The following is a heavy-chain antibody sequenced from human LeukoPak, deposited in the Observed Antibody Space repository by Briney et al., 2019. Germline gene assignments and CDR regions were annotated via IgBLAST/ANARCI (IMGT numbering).Heavy chain of an antibody. J-gene: IGHJ4*02. CDR1: GGSISSYY. D-gene: IGHD5-12*01. CDR3: AKDLSIVATIAVPG. CDR2: IYYSGST. V-gene: IGHV4-59*01. Sequence: SETLSLTCTVSGGSISSYYWSWIRQPPGKGLEWIGYIYYSGSTNYNPSLKSRVTISVDTSKNQFSLKLSSVTAADTAVYYCAKDLSIVATIAVPGWGQGTLVTVSS.